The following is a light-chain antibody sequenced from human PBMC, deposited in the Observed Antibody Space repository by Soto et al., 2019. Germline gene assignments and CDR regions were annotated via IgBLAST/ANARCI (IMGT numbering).Light chain of an antibody. J-gene: IGLJ2*01. Sequence: QPVLTQSPSASASLGASVKLTCTLSSGHSSYAIAWHQQQPEKGPRYLMKLNSDGSHSKGDGIPDRFSGSSSGAERYLTISSLQSEDEADYYCQTWDTGIVFGGGTKLTVL. CDR3: QTWDTGIV. CDR2: LNSDGSH. CDR1: SGHSSYA. V-gene: IGLV4-69*01.